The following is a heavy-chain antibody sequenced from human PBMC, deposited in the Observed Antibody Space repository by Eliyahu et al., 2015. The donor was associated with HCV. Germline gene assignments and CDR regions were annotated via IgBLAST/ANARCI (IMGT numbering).Heavy chain of an antibody. Sequence: EVQLVESGGGLVQPGGSLRLSCAASGFXFSSXAXTWVRQAPGKGLEWVSAISGSGGSTYYADSVKGRFTISRDNSKNTLYLQMNSLRAEDTAVYYCAKDSIVVVPATTEQLQGNYWGQGTLVTVSS. V-gene: IGHV3-23*04. CDR3: AKDSIVVVPATTEQLQGNY. CDR1: GFXFSSXA. J-gene: IGHJ4*02. CDR2: ISGSGGST. D-gene: IGHD2-2*01.